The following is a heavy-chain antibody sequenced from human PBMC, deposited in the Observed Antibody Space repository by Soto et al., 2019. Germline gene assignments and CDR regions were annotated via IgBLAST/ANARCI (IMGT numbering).Heavy chain of an antibody. V-gene: IGHV3-30*18. CDR3: AKVCSYGSGPGDY. D-gene: IGHD5-18*01. CDR2: ISYDGSNK. J-gene: IGHJ4*02. Sequence: GGSLRLSCAASGFTFSSYGMHWVRQAPGKGLEWVAVISYDGSNKYYADSVKGRFTISRHHSENTLYLQMNSLRAEDTAVYYCAKVCSYGSGPGDYWGQGTLVTVSS. CDR1: GFTFSSYG.